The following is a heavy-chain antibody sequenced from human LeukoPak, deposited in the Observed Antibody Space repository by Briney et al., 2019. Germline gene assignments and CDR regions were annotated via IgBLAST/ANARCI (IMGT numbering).Heavy chain of an antibody. V-gene: IGHV3-30*02. Sequence: GGSLRLSCAASGFTFSSYGMHWVRQAPGKGLEWVAFIRYDGSNKYYADSVKGRFTISRDNSKNTLYLQMNSLRAEDTAVYYCAKVPGSFDAFDIWGQGTMVTGSS. J-gene: IGHJ3*02. CDR1: GFTFSSYG. CDR2: IRYDGSNK. CDR3: AKVPGSFDAFDI. D-gene: IGHD2-15*01.